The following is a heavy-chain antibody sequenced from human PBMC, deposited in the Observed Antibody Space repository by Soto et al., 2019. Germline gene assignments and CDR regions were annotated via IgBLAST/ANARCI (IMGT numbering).Heavy chain of an antibody. V-gene: IGHV1-18*01. Sequence: ASVKVSCKASGYTFTSYGISWVRQAPGQGLEWMGWISAYNGNTQYEQKFKGRVTMTTDTSTTTAYMELRSLRSDDTAVYYCASAVYDYGDLVYFQHWGQGTLVPVSS. CDR3: ASAVYDYGDLVYFQH. D-gene: IGHD4-17*01. J-gene: IGHJ1*01. CDR1: GYTFTSYG. CDR2: ISAYNGNT.